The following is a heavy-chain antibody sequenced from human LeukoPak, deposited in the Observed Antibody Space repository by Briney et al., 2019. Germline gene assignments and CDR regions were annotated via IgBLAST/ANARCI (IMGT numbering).Heavy chain of an antibody. J-gene: IGHJ6*02. Sequence: GGSLRLSCAASGFTFSSYAMSWVRQAPGKGLEWVSAISGSGGSTYYADSVKGRFTISRDNSKNTLYLQMNSLRAEDTAVYYCAKDVWSGYSYYYYGTDVWGQGTMVTVSS. CDR1: GFTFSSYA. V-gene: IGHV3-23*01. D-gene: IGHD3-3*01. CDR3: AKDVWSGYSYYYYGTDV. CDR2: ISGSGGST.